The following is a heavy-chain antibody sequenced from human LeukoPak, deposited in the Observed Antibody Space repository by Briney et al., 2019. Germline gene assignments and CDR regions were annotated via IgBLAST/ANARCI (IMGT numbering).Heavy chain of an antibody. CDR3: AKGRGTVKDEGDTFDY. Sequence: GGSLRLSCAASGFSFSSYAMSWVRQAPGKGLEWVSAISGSGGSTYYADSVKGRFTISRDNSKNTLYLQMNSLRAEDSAVYYCAKGRGTVKDEGDTFDYWGQGTLVTVSS. CDR2: ISGSGGST. D-gene: IGHD4-17*01. CDR1: GFSFSSYA. V-gene: IGHV3-23*01. J-gene: IGHJ4*02.